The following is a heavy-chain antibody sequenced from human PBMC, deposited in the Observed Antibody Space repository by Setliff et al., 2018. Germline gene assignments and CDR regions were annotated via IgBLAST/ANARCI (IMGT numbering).Heavy chain of an antibody. CDR2: VYYSGLD. CDR1: GDSISGRF. Sequence: SETLSLTCTVSGDSISGRFWNWIRQTPDKGLEWIGRVYYSGLDDLNTSLQSRLTISVDTSKKQFSLSLTSVTAADTAIYYCARGITPTTRPGYYYMDVWGKGTTVTVSS. CDR3: ARGITPTTRPGYYYMDV. D-gene: IGHD3-16*01. J-gene: IGHJ6*03. V-gene: IGHV4-59*11.